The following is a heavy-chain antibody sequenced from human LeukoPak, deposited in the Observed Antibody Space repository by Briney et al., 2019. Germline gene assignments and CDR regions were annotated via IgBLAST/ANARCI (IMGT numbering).Heavy chain of an antibody. Sequence: PSETLSLTCTVSGGSISSDYWSWIRQPPGKGLEWIGYIYYIGSTNYNPSLKSRITISVDTSKSHFSLKLRSVTAADTAVYYCAGVVGATGSSDYWGRGTLVSVSS. CDR2: IYYIGST. CDR1: GGSISSDY. V-gene: IGHV4-59*01. D-gene: IGHD1-26*01. CDR3: AGVVGATGSSDY. J-gene: IGHJ4*02.